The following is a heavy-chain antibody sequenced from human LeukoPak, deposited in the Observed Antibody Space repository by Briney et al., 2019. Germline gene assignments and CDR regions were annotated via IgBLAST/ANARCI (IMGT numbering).Heavy chain of an antibody. J-gene: IGHJ1*01. CDR2: INHSGST. Sequence: PSETLSLTCAVCGGSFSGYYWSWIRQPPGEGLEWIGEINHSGSTNYNPSLKSRVTISVDTSKNQFSLKLSSVTAADTAVYYCARGSRAHYGSGSYYKGGYFQHWGQGTLVTVSS. CDR1: GGSFSGYY. D-gene: IGHD3-10*01. CDR3: ARGSRAHYGSGSYYKGGYFQH. V-gene: IGHV4-34*01.